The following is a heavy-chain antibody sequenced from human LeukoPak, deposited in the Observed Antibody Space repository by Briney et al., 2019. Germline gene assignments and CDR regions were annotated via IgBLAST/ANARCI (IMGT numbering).Heavy chain of an antibody. CDR3: ARVPPLQCSSTSCHT. CDR2: MSGSGGST. J-gene: IGHJ4*02. CDR1: GFTFSSYA. D-gene: IGHD2-2*02. V-gene: IGHV3-23*01. Sequence: GGSLRLSCAASGFTFSSYAMSWVRQAPGKGLEWVSTMSGSGGSTYYADSVKGRFTISRDNPKNTLYLQMNSLRAEDTAVYYCARVPPLQCSSTSCHTWGQGTLVTVSS.